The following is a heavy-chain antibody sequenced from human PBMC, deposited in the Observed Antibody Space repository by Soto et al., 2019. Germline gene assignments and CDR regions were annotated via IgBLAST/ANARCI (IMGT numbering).Heavy chain of an antibody. CDR3: ARARDATGPFDY. Sequence: QVQLVESGGGVVQPGRSLRLSCAASEFSFSSYVMHWVRQAPGKGLEWVAVIWYDGSNKYHADSVKGRFTISRDNSNKMVYLQMNSMRVEDTAVYYCARARDATGPFDYWGQGNLVTVSS. V-gene: IGHV3-33*01. CDR1: EFSFSSYV. J-gene: IGHJ4*02. D-gene: IGHD3-9*01. CDR2: IWYDGSNK.